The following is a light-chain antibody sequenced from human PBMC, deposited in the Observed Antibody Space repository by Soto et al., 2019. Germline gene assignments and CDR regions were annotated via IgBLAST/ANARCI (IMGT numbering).Light chain of an antibody. Sequence: DIVMTQSPLPLPVTPGEPASISCRSSQSLLHSNGYNYLDWYLQKPGQSPQLLIYLGSNRASGVPDRFSGSGSGTDFTLKISRVEAEDVGAYYCMQALQTPWTFGQGTKVDIK. V-gene: IGKV2-28*01. CDR1: QSLLHSNGYNY. J-gene: IGKJ1*01. CDR2: LGS. CDR3: MQALQTPWT.